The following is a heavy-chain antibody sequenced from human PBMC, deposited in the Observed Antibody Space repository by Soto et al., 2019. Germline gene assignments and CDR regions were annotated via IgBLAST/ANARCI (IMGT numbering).Heavy chain of an antibody. D-gene: IGHD5-12*01. CDR2: IIPIFGTP. CDR3: ATNVGRDGYSFYX. V-gene: IGHV1-69*13. Sequence: ASVKVSSNASGVTFSRQDMRWVRQAPGQGLEWTGGIIPIFGTPQYAEKFQERVTIKADESTSTDYMELSSLTSEDTAVYYCATNVGRDGYSFYXWGKGTLFTLSX. J-gene: IGHJ4*02. CDR1: GVTFSRQD.